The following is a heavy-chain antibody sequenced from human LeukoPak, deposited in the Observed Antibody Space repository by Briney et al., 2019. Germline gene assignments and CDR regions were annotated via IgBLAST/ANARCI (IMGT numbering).Heavy chain of an antibody. Sequence: GGSLRLPCAASGFTFSNYWMGWVRQAPGKGLEWVVNINEDGSEKYYVDSVKGRFTISRDNAKKSLYLQMNSLGAEDTAVYYCGRVDLRTFHHNYYMDVWGKGTTVTVSS. J-gene: IGHJ6*03. CDR2: INEDGSEK. CDR1: GFTFSNYW. V-gene: IGHV3-7*01. D-gene: IGHD1-14*01. CDR3: GRVDLRTFHHNYYMDV.